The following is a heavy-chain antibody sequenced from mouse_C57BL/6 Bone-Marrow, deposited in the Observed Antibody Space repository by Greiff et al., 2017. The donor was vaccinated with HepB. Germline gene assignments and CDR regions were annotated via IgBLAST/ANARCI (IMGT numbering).Heavy chain of an antibody. CDR2: IHPNSGST. D-gene: IGHD2-4*01. Sequence: VQLQQPGAELAKPGASVKLSCKASGYTFTSYWMHWVKQRPGQGLEWIGMIHPNSGSTNYNEKFKSKATLTVDKSSSTAYMQLSSLTSEDSAVYYCARRRLRSLAYWGQGTLVTVSA. V-gene: IGHV1-64*01. CDR3: ARRRLRSLAY. CDR1: GYTFTSYW. J-gene: IGHJ3*01.